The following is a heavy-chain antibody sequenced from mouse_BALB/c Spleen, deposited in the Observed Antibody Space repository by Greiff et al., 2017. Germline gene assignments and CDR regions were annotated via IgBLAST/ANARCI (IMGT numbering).Heavy chain of an antibody. V-gene: IGHV5-6*01. CDR1: GFTFSSYG. CDR3: ARHGGYDYDEFAY. D-gene: IGHD2-4*01. CDR2: ISSGGSYT. Sequence: EVQLVESGGDLVKPGGSLKLSCAASGFTFSSYGMSWVRQTPDKRLEWVATISSGGSYTYYPDSVKGRFTISRDNAKNTLYLQMSSLKSEDTAMYYCARHGGYDYDEFAYWGQGTLVTVSA. J-gene: IGHJ3*01.